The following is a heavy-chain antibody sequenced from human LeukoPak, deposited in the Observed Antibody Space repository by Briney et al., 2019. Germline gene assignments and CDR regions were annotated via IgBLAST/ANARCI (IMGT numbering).Heavy chain of an antibody. CDR2: INPSGGST. CDR3: ARDEGESGSYLGAIVDP. J-gene: IGHJ5*02. D-gene: IGHD1-26*01. V-gene: IGHV1-46*01. CDR1: GYTFTSYY. Sequence: GASVKVSCEASGYTFTSYYIHWVRQAPGQGLEWMGIINPSGGSTSYAQKFQGRVTMTRDMSTSTVYMELSSLTSEDTAVYYCARDEGESGSYLGAIVDPWGQGTLVTVSS.